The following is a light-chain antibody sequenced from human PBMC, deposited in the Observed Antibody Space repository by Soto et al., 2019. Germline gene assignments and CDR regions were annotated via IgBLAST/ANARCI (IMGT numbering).Light chain of an antibody. Sequence: EIVMTQSPATLSVSPGERVTLSCRASQSVSTNLAWYQQKPGQAPRLLIYGASTRATGIPARFSGSGSGTEFTLTISSLQSEDSAVYYCQLYIYWYTFGQGTKVEIK. CDR3: QLYIYWYT. V-gene: IGKV3-15*01. CDR2: GAS. J-gene: IGKJ2*01. CDR1: QSVSTN.